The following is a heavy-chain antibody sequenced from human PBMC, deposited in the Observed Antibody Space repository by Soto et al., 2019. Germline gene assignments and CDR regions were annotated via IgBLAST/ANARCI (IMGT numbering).Heavy chain of an antibody. J-gene: IGHJ4*02. CDR1: GGSFSGYY. Sequence: LSLTFAVYGGSFSGYYWSWIRQPPGKGLEWIGEINHSGSTNYNPSLKSRVTISVDTSKNQFSLKLSSVTAADTAVYYCAREGGYYSYYFDYWGQGTLVTVSS. V-gene: IGHV4-34*01. D-gene: IGHD3-3*01. CDR2: INHSGST. CDR3: AREGGYYSYYFDY.